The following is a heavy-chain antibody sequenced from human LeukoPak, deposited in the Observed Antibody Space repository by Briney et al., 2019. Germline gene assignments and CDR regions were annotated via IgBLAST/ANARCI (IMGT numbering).Heavy chain of an antibody. Sequence: ASVKVSCKASGYTFTGYYMHWVRQAPGQGLEWMGWINPNSGGTNYAQKFQGRVTMTRDTSTSTAYMELSRLRSDDTAVYYCARSKWELVHTHVNWGQGTLVTVSS. CDR1: GYTFTGYY. D-gene: IGHD1-26*01. CDR3: ARSKWELVHTHVN. CDR2: INPNSGGT. V-gene: IGHV1-2*02. J-gene: IGHJ4*02.